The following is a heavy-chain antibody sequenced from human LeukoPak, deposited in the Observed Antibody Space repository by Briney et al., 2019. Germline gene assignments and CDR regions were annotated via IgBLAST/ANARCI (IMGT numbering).Heavy chain of an antibody. J-gene: IGHJ5*02. D-gene: IGHD4-17*01. Sequence: GGSLRLSCAASGFTFSSYWMSWVRQAPGKGLEWVANIKQDGSEKYYVDSVKGRFTISRDNAKNSLYLQMNSLRAEDTAVYYCARPGWDYGDYGNWFDPWGQGTLVTVSS. CDR1: GFTFSSYW. V-gene: IGHV3-7*01. CDR3: ARPGWDYGDYGNWFDP. CDR2: IKQDGSEK.